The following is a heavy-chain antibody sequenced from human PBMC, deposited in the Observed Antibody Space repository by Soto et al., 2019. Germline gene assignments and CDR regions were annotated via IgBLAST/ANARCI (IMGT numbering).Heavy chain of an antibody. D-gene: IGHD2-2*01. CDR1: GGTFSNYA. J-gene: IGHJ6*02. V-gene: IGHV1-69*13. Sequence: GASVKVSCKASGGTFSNYAFNWVRQAPGQGLEWMGGIIPVIDTADYTQKLQGRVTISADESTSTVYLDLSSLRSEDTAVYYCARTVVVPAATDYYYGMDVWGQGTTVTVSS. CDR2: IIPVIDTA. CDR3: ARTVVVPAATDYYYGMDV.